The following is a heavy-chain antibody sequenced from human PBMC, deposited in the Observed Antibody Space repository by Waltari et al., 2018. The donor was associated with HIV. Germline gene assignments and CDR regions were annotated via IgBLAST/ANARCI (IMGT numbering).Heavy chain of an antibody. CDR3: AGGGYVCAWGAYRPVDY. CDR2: SRSFGSYI. Sequence: EVQLVESGGGLVKPGGSLRPSFAAPGFTFSTYNMNWVRQAPGRGLELLATSRSFGSYINCPDTFKCRFTISRDNAKNSLYLQMNSLRAEETGVYYCAGGGYVCAWGAYRPVDYWGQGALVTVSS. D-gene: IGHD3-16*02. J-gene: IGHJ4*02. CDR1: GFTFSTYN. V-gene: IGHV3-21*03.